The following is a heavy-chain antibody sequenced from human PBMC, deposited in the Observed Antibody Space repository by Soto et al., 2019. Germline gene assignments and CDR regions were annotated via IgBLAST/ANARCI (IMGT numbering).Heavy chain of an antibody. V-gene: IGHV1-18*01. CDR1: GYTFTDFG. J-gene: IGHJ4*02. Sequence: ASVKVSCKTSGYTFTDFGLSWVRQAPGQGLEWMGWISAYNGNTNYAQNFQGRVTMTTDTSTSTAYMELRSLRSDDTAVYYCARGRTPIDYWAQGTLVTVSS. CDR3: ARGRTPIDY. CDR2: ISAYNGNT. D-gene: IGHD2-15*01.